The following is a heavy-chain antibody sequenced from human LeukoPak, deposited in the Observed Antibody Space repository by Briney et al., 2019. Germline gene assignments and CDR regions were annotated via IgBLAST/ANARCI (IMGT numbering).Heavy chain of an antibody. Sequence: GGSLRLSCAASGFTFSSFWMHWVRQAPGKGLVWVSRINSDGSSTSYADSVKGRFTIFRDNAKSTLSLQMNSLRAEDTAVYYCARERTGDPGTFDYWGQGTLVTVSS. CDR2: INSDGSST. J-gene: IGHJ4*02. CDR3: ARERTGDPGTFDY. CDR1: GFTFSSFW. V-gene: IGHV3-74*01. D-gene: IGHD7-27*01.